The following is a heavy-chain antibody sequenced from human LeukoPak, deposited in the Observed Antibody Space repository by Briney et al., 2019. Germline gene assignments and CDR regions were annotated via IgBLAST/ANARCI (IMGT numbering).Heavy chain of an antibody. D-gene: IGHD5-12*01. CDR1: GGSISSYY. J-gene: IGHJ4*02. Sequence: SETLSLTCTVSGGSISSYYWSWIRQPPGKGLEWIGYIYYSGSTNYNPSFKSRVTISVDTSKNQFSLKLSSVTAADTAVYYCARGHGYDNWGQGTLVTVSS. CDR2: IYYSGST. V-gene: IGHV4-59*01. CDR3: ARGHGYDN.